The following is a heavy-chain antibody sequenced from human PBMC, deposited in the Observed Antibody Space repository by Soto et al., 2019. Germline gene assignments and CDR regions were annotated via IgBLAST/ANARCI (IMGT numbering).Heavy chain of an antibody. CDR3: ARGFIGVKGWFDP. CDR2: IYHSGST. J-gene: IGHJ5*02. Sequence: SETLSLTCAVSGGSISSGGYSWSWIQQPPGKGLEWIGYIYHSGSTYYSPSLKSRVTISVDTSKNQFSLKLSSVTAADTAVYYCARGFIGVKGWFDPWGQGTLVTVSS. CDR1: GGSISSGGYS. D-gene: IGHD6-19*01. V-gene: IGHV4-30-2*01.